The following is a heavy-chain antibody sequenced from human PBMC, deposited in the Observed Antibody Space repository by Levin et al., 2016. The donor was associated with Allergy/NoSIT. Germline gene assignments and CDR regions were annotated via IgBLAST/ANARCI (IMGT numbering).Heavy chain of an antibody. Sequence: SETLSLTCTVSGGSISSGGYYWSWIRQHPGKGLEWIGYIYYSGSTYYNPSLKSRVTISVDTSKNQFSLKLSSVTAADTAVYYCAKDQVVVPAAIDYWGQGTLVTVSS. J-gene: IGHJ4*02. V-gene: IGHV4-31*03. CDR3: AKDQVVVPAAIDY. CDR2: IYYSGST. D-gene: IGHD2-2*01. CDR1: GGSISSGGYY.